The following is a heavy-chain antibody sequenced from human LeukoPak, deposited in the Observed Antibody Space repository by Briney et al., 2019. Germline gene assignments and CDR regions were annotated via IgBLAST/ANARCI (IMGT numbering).Heavy chain of an antibody. CDR3: ASEVATNNSSSWSDY. CDR2: ISYDGSNK. V-gene: IGHV3-30-3*01. Sequence: GSLRLSCAASGFTFSSYAMHWVRQAPGKGLEWVAVISYDGSNKYYADSVKGRFTISRDNSKNTLYLQMNSLRAEDTAVYYCASEVATNNSSSWSDYWGQGTLVTVSS. D-gene: IGHD6-13*01. J-gene: IGHJ4*02. CDR1: GFTFSSYA.